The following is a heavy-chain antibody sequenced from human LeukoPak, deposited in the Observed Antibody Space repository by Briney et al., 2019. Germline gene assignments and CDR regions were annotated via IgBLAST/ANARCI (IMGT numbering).Heavy chain of an antibody. CDR2: IYPRDGST. CDR1: GYTFTSNY. CDR3: ARDQEGLDY. Sequence: ASVKVSCKESGYTFTSNYIHWVRQAPGQGLEWMGMIYPRDGSTSYAQKFQGRVTVTRDTSTSKVHMELSGLRSEDTAVYYCARDQEGLDYWGQGTLVTVSS. J-gene: IGHJ4*02. V-gene: IGHV1-46*01.